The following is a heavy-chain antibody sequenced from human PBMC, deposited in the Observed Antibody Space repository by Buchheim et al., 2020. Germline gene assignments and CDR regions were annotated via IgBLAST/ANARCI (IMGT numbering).Heavy chain of an antibody. J-gene: IGHJ6*02. Sequence: QVQLVESGGDVVQPGRSLRLSCAASQFTFSSHAMHWVRQAPAKGLEWVAVISYDGSNKYYADSVKGRFTISRDNSKNTLYLQMNSLRAEDTAVYYCAKGLQLSGMDVWGQGTT. CDR2: ISYDGSNK. CDR3: AKGLQLSGMDV. V-gene: IGHV3-30*04. CDR1: QFTFSSHA. D-gene: IGHD5-18*01.